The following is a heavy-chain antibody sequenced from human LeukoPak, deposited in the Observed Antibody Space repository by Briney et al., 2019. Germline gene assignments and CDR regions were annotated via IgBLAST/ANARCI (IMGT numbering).Heavy chain of an antibody. CDR2: IYYSGST. J-gene: IGHJ4*02. V-gene: IGHV4-59*01. D-gene: IGHD5-18*01. CDR3: ARGWGIQLWLQ. Sequence: SETLSLTCTVSGGSTSSYYWSWIRQPPGKGLEWIGYIYYSGSTNYNPSLKSRVTISVDTSKNQFSLKLSSVTAADTAVYYCARGWGIQLWLQWGQGTLVTVSS. CDR1: GGSTSSYY.